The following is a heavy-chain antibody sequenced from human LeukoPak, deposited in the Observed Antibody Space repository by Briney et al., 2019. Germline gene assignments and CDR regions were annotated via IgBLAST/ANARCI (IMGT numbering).Heavy chain of an antibody. D-gene: IGHD6-13*01. V-gene: IGHV3-73*01. CDR3: TTKDPPGSNYYLDY. J-gene: IGHJ4*02. Sequence: QPGGSLKLSCAASGFTFSGSAIHWVRQASGKGLEWVGLIRTKANSYATAYAASVKGRFTISRDDSKNTAYLQMNSLKTEDTAVYYCTTKDPPGSNYYLDYWGQGTLVTVSS. CDR1: GFTFSGSA. CDR2: IRTKANSYAT.